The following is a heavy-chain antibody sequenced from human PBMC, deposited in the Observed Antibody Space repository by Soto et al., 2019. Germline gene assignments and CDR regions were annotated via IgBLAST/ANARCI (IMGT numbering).Heavy chain of an antibody. CDR3: ASFNSGSGWSAEYFQH. J-gene: IGHJ1*01. Sequence: ASVKVSCKASGYTFTSYGISWVRQAPGQGLEWMGRISPYLGNTNYAQKFQGRVTITADKSTSTAYMELSSLRSEDTAVYYCASFNSGSGWSAEYFQHWGQGTQVTVSS. CDR1: GYTFTSYG. D-gene: IGHD6-19*01. CDR2: ISPYLGNT. V-gene: IGHV1-18*01.